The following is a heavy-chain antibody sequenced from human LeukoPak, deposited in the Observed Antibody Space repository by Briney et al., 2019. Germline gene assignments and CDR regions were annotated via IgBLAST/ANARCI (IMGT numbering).Heavy chain of an antibody. CDR1: GGSISSGGYY. Sequence: PSETLSLTCTVSGGSISSGGYYWSWIRQHPGKGLEWIGYIYYSGSTYYNPSLKSRVTISVDTSKNQFSLKLSYVTAADTAVYYCARVAEAYYYDSSGAADSDYWGQGTLVTVSS. D-gene: IGHD3-22*01. J-gene: IGHJ4*02. CDR3: ARVAEAYYYDSSGAADSDY. V-gene: IGHV4-31*03. CDR2: IYYSGST.